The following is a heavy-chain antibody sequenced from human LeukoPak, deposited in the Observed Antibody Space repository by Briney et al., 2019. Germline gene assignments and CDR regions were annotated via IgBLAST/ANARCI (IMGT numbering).Heavy chain of an antibody. CDR2: ISYDGSNK. D-gene: IGHD3-10*01. V-gene: IGHV3-30-3*01. CDR3: ARGRGSKGVYYYMDV. Sequence: GGSLRLSCAASGFTFSSYAMHWVRQAPGKGLEWVAVISYDGSNKYYADSVKGRFTISRDNSKNTLYLQMNSLRAEDTAVYYCARGRGSKGVYYYMDVWGKGTTVTVSS. CDR1: GFTFSSYA. J-gene: IGHJ6*03.